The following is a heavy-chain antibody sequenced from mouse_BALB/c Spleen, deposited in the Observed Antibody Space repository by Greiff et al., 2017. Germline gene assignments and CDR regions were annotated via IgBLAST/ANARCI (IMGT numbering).Heavy chain of an antibody. CDR2: ISDGGSYT. D-gene: IGHD2-2*01. Sequence: EVNVVESGGGLVKPGGSLKLSCAASGFTFSDYYMYWVRQTPEKRLEWVATISDGGSYTYYPDSVKGRFTISRDNAKNNLYLQMSSLKSEDTAMYYCARGGLYGYDPYWYFDVWGAGTTVTVSS. V-gene: IGHV5-4*02. CDR1: GFTFSDYY. J-gene: IGHJ1*01. CDR3: ARGGLYGYDPYWYFDV.